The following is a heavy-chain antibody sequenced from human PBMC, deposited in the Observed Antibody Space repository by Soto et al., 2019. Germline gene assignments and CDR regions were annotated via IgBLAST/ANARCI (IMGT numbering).Heavy chain of an antibody. J-gene: IGHJ4*02. V-gene: IGHV3-23*01. CDR2: ISGRGGST. Sequence: EVQLLESGGGLVQPGGSLRLSCAASGFTFSSYTMSWVRQAPGKGLEWVSAISGRGGSTYYADSVKGRSTISRDSSKNTLYLQMNSLRAEDTAVYYCAKEGWYYYDSSGYYDYWGQGTLVTVSS. CDR3: AKEGWYYYDSSGYYDY. CDR1: GFTFSSYT. D-gene: IGHD3-22*01.